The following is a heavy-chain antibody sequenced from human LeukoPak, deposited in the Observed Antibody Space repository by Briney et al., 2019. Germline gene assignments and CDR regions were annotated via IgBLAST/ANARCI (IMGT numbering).Heavy chain of an antibody. J-gene: IGHJ4*02. CDR3: AGSRLSRAVDY. D-gene: IGHD1-26*01. V-gene: IGHV4-59*01. Sequence: ASETLSLTCTVSGGSISSYYWSWIRHPPGKGMEWIGYIYYMGSTNYNPSLKSRVTISVDTSKNQFSLKLSSVTAADTAVYYCAGSRLSRAVDYWGQGTLVTVSS. CDR1: GGSISSYY. CDR2: IYYMGST.